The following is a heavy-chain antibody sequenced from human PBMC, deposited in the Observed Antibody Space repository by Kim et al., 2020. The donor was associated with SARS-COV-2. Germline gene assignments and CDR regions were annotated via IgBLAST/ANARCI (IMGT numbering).Heavy chain of an antibody. CDR2: ISGSGGST. D-gene: IGHD2-2*01. V-gene: IGHV3-23*01. CDR3: ANHGTEYCSSTSCYGDYYGMDV. J-gene: IGHJ6*02. CDR1: GFTFSSYA. Sequence: GGSLRLSCAASGFTFSSYAMSWVRQAPGKGLEWVSAISGSGGSTYYADSVKGRFTISRDNSKNTLYLQMNSLRAEDTAVYYCANHGTEYCSSTSCYGDYYGMDVWGQGTTVTVSS.